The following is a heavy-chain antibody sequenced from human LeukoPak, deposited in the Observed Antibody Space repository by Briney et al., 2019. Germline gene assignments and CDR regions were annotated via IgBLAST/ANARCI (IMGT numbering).Heavy chain of an antibody. J-gene: IGHJ3*02. Sequence: GGSLRLSCAASGFTFSSYWMSWVRQAPGKGLEWVANIKQDGSEKYYVDSVKGRFTISRDNAKNSLYLQMNSLRAEDTAVYYCARLRYSGSPIAFDIWGQGTMVTVSS. CDR1: GFTFSSYW. CDR2: IKQDGSEK. CDR3: ARLRYSGSPIAFDI. V-gene: IGHV3-7*01. D-gene: IGHD1-26*01.